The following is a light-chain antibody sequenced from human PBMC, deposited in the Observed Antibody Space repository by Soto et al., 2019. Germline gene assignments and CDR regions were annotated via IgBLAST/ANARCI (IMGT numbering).Light chain of an antibody. J-gene: IGLJ1*01. CDR1: SSDVGSYNR. Sequence: QSVLTQPPSVSGSPGQSVAISCTGTSSDVGSYNRVSWYQQPPGTAPKLTIYDVNNRPSGVPYRFSGSKSGNTASLTISGLQAEDEADYYCSSYTISSTYVFGTGTKVTVL. V-gene: IGLV2-18*02. CDR2: DVN. CDR3: SSYTISSTYV.